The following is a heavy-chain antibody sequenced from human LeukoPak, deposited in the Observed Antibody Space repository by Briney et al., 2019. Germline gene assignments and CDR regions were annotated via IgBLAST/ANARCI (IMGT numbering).Heavy chain of an antibody. CDR1: GGSFSGYY. CDR2: IYHSGST. Sequence: PSETLSLTCAVYGGSFSGYYWSWIRQPPGKGLGWIGSIYHSGSTYYNPSLKSRVTISVDTSKNQFSLKLSSVTAADTAVYYCARDHRGQQLVFDYWGQGTLVTVSS. CDR3: ARDHRGQQLVFDY. J-gene: IGHJ4*02. V-gene: IGHV4-34*01. D-gene: IGHD6-13*01.